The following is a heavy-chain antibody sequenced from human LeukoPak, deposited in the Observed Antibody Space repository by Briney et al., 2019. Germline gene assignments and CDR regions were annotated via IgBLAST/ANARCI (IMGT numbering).Heavy chain of an antibody. Sequence: ETLSLTCAVYGGSSSGYYWSWIRQPPGKGLEWIGEINHSGSTNYNPSLKSRVTISVDTSKNQFSLKLSSVTAADTAVYYCARVGEHYDYVWGSYRSEYDAFDIWGQGTMVTVSS. J-gene: IGHJ3*02. CDR2: INHSGST. CDR3: ARVGEHYDYVWGSYRSEYDAFDI. V-gene: IGHV4-34*01. D-gene: IGHD3-16*02. CDR1: GGSSSGYY.